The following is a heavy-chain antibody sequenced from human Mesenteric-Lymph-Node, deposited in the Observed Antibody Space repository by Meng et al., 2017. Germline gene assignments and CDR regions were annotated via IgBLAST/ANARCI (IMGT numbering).Heavy chain of an antibody. J-gene: IGHJ3*02. D-gene: IGHD2-15*01. CDR1: GDTFSTYA. Sequence: SVKVSCKASGDTFSTYAISWVRQAPGQGLEWMGGIIPVFGTANHAQKFQGRITITADKSTSTAYMELSSLRSEDTAVYYCARGYCSGGSCYSFSAFDIWGQGTMVTVSS. CDR2: IIPVFGTA. V-gene: IGHV1-69*06. CDR3: ARGYCSGGSCYSFSAFDI.